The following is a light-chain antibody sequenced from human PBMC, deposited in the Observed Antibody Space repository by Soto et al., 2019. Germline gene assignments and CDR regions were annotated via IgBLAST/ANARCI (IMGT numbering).Light chain of an antibody. V-gene: IGKV3-15*01. CDR3: QQYNNWPPLT. CDR2: GAS. J-gene: IGKJ4*01. Sequence: EIVMTQSPATLSVSPGERATLSCRASQSVSSNFAWYQQKPGQAPRLLIYGASTRATVIPTRFSGSGSETEFTLTISSLQSEDFAVYYCQQYNNWPPLTFGGGTKVEIK. CDR1: QSVSSN.